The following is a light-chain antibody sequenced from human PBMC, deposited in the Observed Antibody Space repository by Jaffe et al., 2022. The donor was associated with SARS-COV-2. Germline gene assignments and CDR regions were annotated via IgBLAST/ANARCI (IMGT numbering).Light chain of an antibody. CDR2: GAS. J-gene: IGKJ2*01. Sequence: EIVMTQSPATLSVSPGERATLSCRASQSVNSYLAWYQQKPGQAPRLLIYGASTRATGIPARFSGSGSGTEFSLTVSSLQSEDFAVYFCQQYKDWPTYTFGQGTKLEIK. CDR3: QQYKDWPTYT. CDR1: QSVNSY. V-gene: IGKV3-15*01.